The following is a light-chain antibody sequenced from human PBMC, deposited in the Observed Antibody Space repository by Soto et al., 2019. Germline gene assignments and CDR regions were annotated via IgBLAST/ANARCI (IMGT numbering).Light chain of an antibody. CDR2: GVS. Sequence: DIVLTQSPATLSVSPGDTVTLSCRASESLFGFLAWYQQKPGQAPRLLMYGVSNRETGIPARFSGGGSATDFTLTISSLQSEDSAFYFCQRYNDWPFASGLGTRLEI. CDR3: QRYNDWPFA. V-gene: IGKV3-15*01. CDR1: ESLFGF. J-gene: IGKJ2*01.